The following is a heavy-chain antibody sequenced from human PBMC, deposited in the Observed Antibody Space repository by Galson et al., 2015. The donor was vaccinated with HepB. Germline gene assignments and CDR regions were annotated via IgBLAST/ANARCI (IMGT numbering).Heavy chain of an antibody. D-gene: IGHD6-19*01. V-gene: IGHV1-18*04. CDR2: ISAYNGNT. J-gene: IGHJ3*02. CDR1: GYTFTSYG. Sequence: SVKVSCKASGYTFTSYGISWVRQAPGQGPEWMGWISAYNGNTNYAQKLQGRVTMTTDTSTSTAYMELRSLRSDDTAVYYCAREAGVVAVAGTGDAFDIWGQGTMVTVSS. CDR3: AREAGVVAVAGTGDAFDI.